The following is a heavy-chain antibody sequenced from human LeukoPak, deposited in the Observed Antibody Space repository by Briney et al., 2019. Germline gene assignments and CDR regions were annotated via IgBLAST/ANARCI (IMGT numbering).Heavy chain of an antibody. CDR2: ISGSGGST. V-gene: IGHV3-23*01. J-gene: IGHJ4*02. D-gene: IGHD3-3*01. CDR3: AKDFGINYDFWSGYYTGNYFDY. Sequence: GGSLRLSCAASGFTFSSYGMSWVRQAPGKGLEWVSAISGSGGSTYYADSVKGRFTISRDNSKNTLYLQMNSLRAEDTAVYYCAKDFGINYDFWSGYYTGNYFDYWGQGTLVTVSS. CDR1: GFTFSSYG.